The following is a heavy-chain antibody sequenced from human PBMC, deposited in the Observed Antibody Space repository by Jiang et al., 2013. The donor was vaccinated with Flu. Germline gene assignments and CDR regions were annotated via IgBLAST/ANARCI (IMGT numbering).Heavy chain of an antibody. Sequence: SGLVKPSQTLSLTCAVSGGSISSGGYSWSWIRQPPGKGLEWIGYIYHSGSTYYNPSLKSRVTISVDRSKNQFSLKLSSVTAADTAVYYCARSSSWPYNWFDPWGQGTLVTVSS. CDR2: IYHSGST. D-gene: IGHD6-13*01. CDR1: GGSISSGGYS. V-gene: IGHV4-30-2*01. J-gene: IGHJ5*02. CDR3: ARSSSWPYNWFDP.